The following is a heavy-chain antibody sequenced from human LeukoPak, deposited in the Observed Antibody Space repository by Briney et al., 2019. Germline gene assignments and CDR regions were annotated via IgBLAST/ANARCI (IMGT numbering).Heavy chain of an antibody. CDR1: GFTFNNYA. V-gene: IGHV3-23*01. Sequence: GGSLRLSCAASGFTFNNYAMNWVRQTPGKGLQWVSAVSGDGQRTFYADSVKGRFTIFRDNSMNTLSLQMNSLRVEDTVVYYSATEQDNLLLLSHFDSWGQGILVTVSA. CDR3: ATEQDNLLLLSHFDS. J-gene: IGHJ4*02. D-gene: IGHD1-14*01. CDR2: VSGDGQRT.